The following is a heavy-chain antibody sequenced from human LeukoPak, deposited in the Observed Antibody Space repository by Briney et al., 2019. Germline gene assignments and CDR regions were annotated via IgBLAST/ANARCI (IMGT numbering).Heavy chain of an antibody. D-gene: IGHD6-6*01. Sequence: GGSLRLSCVASGFTFSSYAMSWVRQAPGKGLEWVSAISGSGGSTYYADSVKGRFTISRDNSKNTLYLQMNSLRAEDTAVYYCAKAFSSSSGNYWGQGTLVTVSS. CDR3: AKAFSSSSGNY. CDR2: ISGSGGST. V-gene: IGHV3-23*01. CDR1: GFTFSSYA. J-gene: IGHJ4*02.